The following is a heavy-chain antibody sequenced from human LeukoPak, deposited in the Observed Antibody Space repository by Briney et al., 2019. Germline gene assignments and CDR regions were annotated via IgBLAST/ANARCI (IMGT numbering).Heavy chain of an antibody. J-gene: IGHJ6*03. CDR2: IRDSGGST. CDR3: AKIGRRYDFWTGYYEEEVDYMDV. V-gene: IGHV3-23*02. CDR1: GFTFSNYG. D-gene: IGHD3-3*01. Sequence: GGSLRLSCAASGFTFSNYGMSWVRQAPGKGVEWVSGIRDSGGSTKYEVSVKGRFTISRDNYKDTLYLQMNSLRAEDTAVYYCAKIGRRYDFWTGYYEEEVDYMDVWGKGTTVTISS.